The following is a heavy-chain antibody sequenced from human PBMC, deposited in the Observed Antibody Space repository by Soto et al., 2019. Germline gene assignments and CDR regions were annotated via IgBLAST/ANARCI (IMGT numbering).Heavy chain of an antibody. V-gene: IGHV1-2*06. CDR2: INPNTGGT. CDR3: ARQLAYCGGDCYTEPIDY. Sequence: ASGKVCCKACGYPFTKYYLLLVRQAPGQGLEWVGRINPNTGGTNYAQKFQDRVTMTRDTSITTAYMELSRLRSDDMAVYYCARQLAYCGGDCYTEPIDYWGQGTKVTVSS. J-gene: IGHJ4*02. CDR1: GYPFTKYY. D-gene: IGHD2-21*02.